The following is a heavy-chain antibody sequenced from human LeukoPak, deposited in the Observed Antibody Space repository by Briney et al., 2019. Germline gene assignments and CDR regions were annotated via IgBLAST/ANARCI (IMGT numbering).Heavy chain of an antibody. V-gene: IGHV1-8*01. Sequence: ASVKVSCKASRYTFTNYDIHWVRQATGQGLEWMGWMNPNSGNTGSAQKFQGRVTMTRNTSISTAYMELSSLRSEDTAVFYCARGGELDAFDIWGQGTMVTVSS. CDR2: MNPNSGNT. D-gene: IGHD3-16*01. CDR3: ARGGELDAFDI. CDR1: RYTFTNYD. J-gene: IGHJ3*02.